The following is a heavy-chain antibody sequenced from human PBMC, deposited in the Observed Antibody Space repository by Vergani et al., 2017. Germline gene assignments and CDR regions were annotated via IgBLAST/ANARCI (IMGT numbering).Heavy chain of an antibody. CDR2: ISGSGGST. J-gene: IGHJ5*02. CDR1: GFTFSSYA. V-gene: IGHV3-23*01. D-gene: IGHD3-3*01. CDR3: AKEGRDFWSVIGNWFDP. Sequence: EVQLLESGGGLVQPGGSLRLSCAASGFTFSSYAMSWVRQAPGKGLEWVSAISGSGGSTYYADSVKGRFTISRDNSKNTLYLQMNSLRAEDTAVYYCAKEGRDFWSVIGNWFDPWGQGTLVTVSS.